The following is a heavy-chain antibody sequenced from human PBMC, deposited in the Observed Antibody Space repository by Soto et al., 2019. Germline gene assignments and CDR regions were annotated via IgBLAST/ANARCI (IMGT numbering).Heavy chain of an antibody. CDR1: GFTFSTYG. V-gene: IGHV3-21*01. CDR2: ISSSSSYR. D-gene: IGHD2-2*01. CDR3: ARPIRVETDQPPGY. Sequence: GGSLRLSCAVSGFTFSTYGMSWVRQAPGKGLEWVSSISSSSSYRDYAGSVKGRFTISRDNAKNSLYLQMNSLRAEDTAVYYCARPIRVETDQPPGYWGQGTLVTVSS. J-gene: IGHJ4*02.